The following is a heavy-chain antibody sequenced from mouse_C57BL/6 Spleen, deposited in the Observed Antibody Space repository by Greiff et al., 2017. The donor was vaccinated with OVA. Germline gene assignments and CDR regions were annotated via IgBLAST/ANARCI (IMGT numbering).Heavy chain of an antibody. CDR1: GFTFSDYY. J-gene: IGHJ1*03. V-gene: IGHV5-12*01. Sequence: EVHLVESGGGLVQPGGSLKLSCAASGFTFSDYYMYWVRQTPEKRLEWVAYISNGGGSTYYPDTVKGRFTISRDNAKNTLYLQMSRLKSEDTAMYYCARESKGYFDVWGTGTTVTVSS. CDR3: ARESKGYFDV. CDR2: ISNGGGST. D-gene: IGHD1-3*01.